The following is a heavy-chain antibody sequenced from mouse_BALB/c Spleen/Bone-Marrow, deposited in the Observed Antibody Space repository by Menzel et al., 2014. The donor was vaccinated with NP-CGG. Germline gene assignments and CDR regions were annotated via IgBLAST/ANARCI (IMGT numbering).Heavy chain of an antibody. J-gene: IGHJ1*01. D-gene: IGHD2-14*01. Sequence: EVQLQQSGGGLVQPGGSLRLSCATSGFTFTDYYMSWVRQPPGKALEWLGFIRNKANGYTTEYGASVKGRFTISRDNSQSILYLQMNTLRAEDSATYYCARDEKVRIYWYFDVWGAGTTVTVSS. CDR1: GFTFTDYY. V-gene: IGHV7-3*02. CDR2: IRNKANGYTT. CDR3: ARDEKVRIYWYFDV.